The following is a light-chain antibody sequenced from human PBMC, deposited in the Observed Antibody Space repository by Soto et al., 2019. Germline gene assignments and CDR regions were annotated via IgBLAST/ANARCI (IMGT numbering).Light chain of an antibody. V-gene: IGLV2-23*03. CDR3: CSYAGSSTFLYG. CDR2: EGS. CDR1: SSDVGSYNL. J-gene: IGLJ1*01. Sequence: QPALTQPASVSGSPGQSITISCTGTSSDVGSYNLVSWYQQHPGKAPKLMIYEGSKRPSGVSNRFSGSKSGNTASLTISGLQAEDEADYYCCSYAGSSTFLYGLGTGTKVTVL.